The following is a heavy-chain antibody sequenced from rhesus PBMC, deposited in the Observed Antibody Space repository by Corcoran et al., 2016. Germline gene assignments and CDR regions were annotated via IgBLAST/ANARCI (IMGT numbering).Heavy chain of an antibody. J-gene: IGHJ4*01. V-gene: IGHV3-100*02. CDR1: GFTFSSYE. CDR3: TSSPHAGVVVATPGDY. CDR2: ISESGGTI. Sequence: DVQLVESGGGLVKPGGSLRLSCVASGFTFSSYEMHWVRQAPGKGLELVSVISESGGTIYYADSVNGRCTISRDNAKNSLFLQMNSLRAEDTAVYYCTSSPHAGVVVATPGDYWGQGVLVTVSS. D-gene: IGHD2-21*01.